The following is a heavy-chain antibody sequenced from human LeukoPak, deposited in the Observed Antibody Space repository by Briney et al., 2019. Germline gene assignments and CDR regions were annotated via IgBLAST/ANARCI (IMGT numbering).Heavy chain of an antibody. CDR2: INPSGGST. Sequence: GASVKVSCKASGYTFTSYYMHWVRQAPGQGLEWMGIINPSGGSTSYAQKFQGRVAMTRDTSTSTVYMELSSLRSEDTAVYYCARGTYYYDSSGYFVLDYFDYWGQGTLVTVSS. CDR3: ARGTYYYDSSGYFVLDYFDY. CDR1: GYTFTSYY. J-gene: IGHJ4*02. V-gene: IGHV1-46*01. D-gene: IGHD3-22*01.